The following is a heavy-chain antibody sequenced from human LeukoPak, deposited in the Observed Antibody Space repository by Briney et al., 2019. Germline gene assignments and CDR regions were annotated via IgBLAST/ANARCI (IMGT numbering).Heavy chain of an antibody. V-gene: IGHV4-39*07. Sequence: SETLSLTCTVSGDSISSSSYYWGWIRQPPGKGPEWIGSIYYSGSTYYNPSLKSRVTISVDTSKNQFSLKLSSVTAADTAVYYCARSVEGYCRGGSCYYYSYYMDVWGKGTTVTVSS. D-gene: IGHD2-15*01. J-gene: IGHJ6*03. CDR2: IYYSGST. CDR3: ARSVEGYCRGGSCYYYSYYMDV. CDR1: GDSISSSSYY.